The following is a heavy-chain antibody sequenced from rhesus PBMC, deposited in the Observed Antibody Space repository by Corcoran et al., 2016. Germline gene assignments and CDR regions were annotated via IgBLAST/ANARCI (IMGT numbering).Heavy chain of an antibody. Sequence: EVQLVQSGAEVKRPRESLKISCKTSGYSFTSYWIRWVRQMPGKGLEWMGAIYPSDSDTRYSPSLQGQVTISSDKSISTAYLQWSSLKASDSATYYCAKDRILLDSWGQGVVVTVSS. V-gene: IGHV5-2*01. CDR1: GYSFTSYW. CDR2: IYPSDSDT. CDR3: AKDRILLDS. J-gene: IGHJ6*01.